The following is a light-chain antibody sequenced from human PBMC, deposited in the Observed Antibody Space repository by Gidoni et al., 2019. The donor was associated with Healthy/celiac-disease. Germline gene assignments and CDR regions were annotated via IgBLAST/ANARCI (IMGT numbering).Light chain of an antibody. CDR3: QQYNNWPRI. CDR2: GAS. CDR1: QSVSSN. Sequence: EIVMTQSPATLSLSPGERATLSCRASQSVSSNLAWYQQKPGQAPRLLIYGASTRATGIPARFSGSGSGTEFTLTISSLQSEDFAVYYCQQYNNWPRIFGQGTKLEIK. J-gene: IGKJ2*01. V-gene: IGKV3-15*01.